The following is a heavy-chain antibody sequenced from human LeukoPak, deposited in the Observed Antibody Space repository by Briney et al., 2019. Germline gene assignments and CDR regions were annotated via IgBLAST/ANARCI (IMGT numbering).Heavy chain of an antibody. V-gene: IGHV3-21*01. J-gene: IGHJ4*02. D-gene: IGHD3-3*01. Sequence: GGSLRLSCAASGFTFSSYAMSWVRQAPGKGLEWVSSISSSSSYIYYADSVKGRFTISRDNAKNSLYLQMNSLRAEDTAVYYCASTVDYDFWSGYLYWGQGTLVTVSS. CDR1: GFTFSSYA. CDR2: ISSSSSYI. CDR3: ASTVDYDFWSGYLY.